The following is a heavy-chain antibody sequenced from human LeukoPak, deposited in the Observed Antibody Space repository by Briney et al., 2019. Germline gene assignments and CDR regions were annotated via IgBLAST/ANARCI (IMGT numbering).Heavy chain of an antibody. V-gene: IGHV4-59*08. CDR3: ARHTTVVPPHYFDY. D-gene: IGHD4-23*01. CDR1: GGSISCYY. CDR2: IYYSGST. J-gene: IGHJ4*02. Sequence: PSETLSLTCTVSGGSISCYYWSWIRQPPGKGLEWIGYIYYSGSTNYNPSLKSRVTISLDTSKNQISLKLSSVTAADTAVYYCARHTTVVPPHYFDYWGQGTLVTVSS.